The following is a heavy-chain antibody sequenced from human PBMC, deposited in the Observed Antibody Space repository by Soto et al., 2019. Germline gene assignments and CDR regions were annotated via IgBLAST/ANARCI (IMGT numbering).Heavy chain of an antibody. D-gene: IGHD6-19*01. J-gene: IGHJ4*02. Sequence: EVQLLESGGGSVQPGGSLRLSCTASGFNFGNYAMGWARQAPGKGLEWLSSLAVPYTGAQTYYADSVAGRLIVSRDASKNTLYLELNSLRADDTAVYYCAKDWGRIAVAGWTDWGPGTLVTVSS. CDR3: AKDWGRIAVAGWTD. V-gene: IGHV3-23*01. CDR1: GFNFGNYA. CDR2: VPYTGAQT.